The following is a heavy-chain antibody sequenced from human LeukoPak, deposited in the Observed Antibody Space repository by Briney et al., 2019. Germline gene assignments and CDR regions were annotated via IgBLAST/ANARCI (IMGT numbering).Heavy chain of an antibody. V-gene: IGHV4-59*08. D-gene: IGHD3-22*01. Sequence: SETLSLTCTVSGGSTSSYYWSWIRQPPGKGLEWIGYIYYSGSTYYNPSLKSRVTIFLDTSKNQFSLKLASVTAADTAVYYCARRRYYDSTGYLDWGQGTLVTVSS. CDR1: GGSTSSYY. J-gene: IGHJ1*01. CDR2: IYYSGST. CDR3: ARRRYYDSTGYLD.